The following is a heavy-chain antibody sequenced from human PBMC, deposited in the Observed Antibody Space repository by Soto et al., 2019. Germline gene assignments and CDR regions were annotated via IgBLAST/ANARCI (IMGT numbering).Heavy chain of an antibody. J-gene: IGHJ6*02. V-gene: IGHV3-30*18. Sequence: GGSLRLSCEVSGFFFSDYGMHWVRQAPGKGLEWVAVISYDGTNKYYGDSAKGRFTIARDNSRNTLYLEMNSLSEEGTAVYYCSKDAGGTTPHGPSLGAWYFYYGMDVWGPGTTVTVSS. D-gene: IGHD3-16*01. CDR1: GFFFSDYG. CDR3: SKDAGGTTPHGPSLGAWYFYYGMDV. CDR2: ISYDGTNK.